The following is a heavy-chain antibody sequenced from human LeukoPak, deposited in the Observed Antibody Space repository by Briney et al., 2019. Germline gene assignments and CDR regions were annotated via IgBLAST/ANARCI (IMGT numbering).Heavy chain of an antibody. CDR1: GYTLTELS. Sequence: ASVTVSCKVSGYTLTELSMHWVRQAPRKGLEWMGGFDPEDGETIYAQKFQGRVTMTEDTSTDTAYMELSSLRSEDTAVYYCATSKGLLLSLDYWGQGTLVTVSS. V-gene: IGHV1-24*01. CDR3: ATSKGLLLSLDY. J-gene: IGHJ4*02. D-gene: IGHD2-21*02. CDR2: FDPEDGET.